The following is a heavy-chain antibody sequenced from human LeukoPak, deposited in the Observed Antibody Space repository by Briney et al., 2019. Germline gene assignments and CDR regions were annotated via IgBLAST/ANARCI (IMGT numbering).Heavy chain of an antibody. CDR1: GFTFSSYA. Sequence: GGSLRLSCAASGFTFSSYAMSWVRQAPGKGLEWVSAIRGSGGSTYYADSVKGRFTISRDNSKNTLYLQMNSLRAEDTAVYYCAKLPRYDYVWGSYNDYWGQGTLVTVSS. V-gene: IGHV3-23*01. D-gene: IGHD3-16*01. CDR3: AKLPRYDYVWGSYNDY. J-gene: IGHJ4*02. CDR2: IRGSGGST.